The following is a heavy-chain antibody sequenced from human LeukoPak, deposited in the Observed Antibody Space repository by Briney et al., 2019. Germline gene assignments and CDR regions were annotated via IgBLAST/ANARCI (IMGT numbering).Heavy chain of an antibody. CDR1: GYTFTSYD. J-gene: IGHJ6*03. Sequence: ASVKVSCKASGYTFTSYDINWVRQATGQGLEWMGWMNPNSGNTGYAQKFQDRVTMTRNTSISTAYMELSSLRSEDTAVYYCARASSSSEYYYYYYYMDVWGKGTTVTVSS. V-gene: IGHV1-8*01. CDR2: MNPNSGNT. CDR3: ARASSSSEYYYYYYYMDV. D-gene: IGHD6-6*01.